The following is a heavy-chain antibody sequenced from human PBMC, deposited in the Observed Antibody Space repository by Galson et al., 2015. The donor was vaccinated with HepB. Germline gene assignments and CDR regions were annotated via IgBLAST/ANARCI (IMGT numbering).Heavy chain of an antibody. CDR3: VRRTMKPRDAFDI. V-gene: IGHV3-21*01. CDR2: ISSSSTYI. D-gene: IGHD3-3*01. J-gene: IGHJ3*02. Sequence: SLRLSCAASGFTFSSHSINWVRQAPGKGLEWVSSISSSSTYIYYADSVKGRSTISRDNAKNSVFLQMNSLRAEDTAVYYCVRRTMKPRDAFDIWGQGTMVTVSS. CDR1: GFTFSSHS.